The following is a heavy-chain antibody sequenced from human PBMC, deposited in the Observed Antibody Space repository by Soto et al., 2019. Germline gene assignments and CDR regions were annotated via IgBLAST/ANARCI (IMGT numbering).Heavy chain of an antibody. CDR2: IIPIFGTA. V-gene: IGHV1-69*13. CDR3: ARPTGYYDSSGYPDAMGY. Sequence: ASVKVSCKASGGTFSSYAISWVRQAPGQGLEWMGGIIPIFGTANYAQKFQGRVTITADESTSTAYMELSSLRSEDTAVYYCARPTGYYDSSGYPDAMGYWGQGTLVTVSS. CDR1: GGTFSSYA. D-gene: IGHD3-22*01. J-gene: IGHJ4*02.